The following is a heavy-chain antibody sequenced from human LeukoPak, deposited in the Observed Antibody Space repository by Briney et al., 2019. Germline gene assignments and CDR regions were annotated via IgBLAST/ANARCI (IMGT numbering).Heavy chain of an antibody. Sequence: PGESLKISCKGSGYSFTSYWIGWVRQMPGKGLEWMGWISAYNGNTNYAQKFQGRVTMTTDTSTSAAYMELRSLTSDDTAVYYCARDQQWLDPARHGFDYWGQGTLVTVSS. CDR3: ARDQQWLDPARHGFDY. D-gene: IGHD6-19*01. CDR2: ISAYNGNT. V-gene: IGHV1-18*04. J-gene: IGHJ4*02. CDR1: GYSFTSYW.